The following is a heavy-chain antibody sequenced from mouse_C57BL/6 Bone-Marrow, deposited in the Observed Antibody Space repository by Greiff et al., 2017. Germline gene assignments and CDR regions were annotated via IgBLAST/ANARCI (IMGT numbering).Heavy chain of an antibody. J-gene: IGHJ2*01. CDR3: ARKLRLDY. CDR1: GYTFTDYY. CDR2: IYPGSGNT. Sequence: QVQLQQSGAELVRPGASVKLSCKASGYTFTDYYISWVKQRPGQGLEWIARIYPGSGNTYYNEKFKGKATLTAEKSSSTAYMQLSRLTSEDSAVYFCARKLRLDYWGQGTTLTVSS. V-gene: IGHV1-76*01. D-gene: IGHD3-2*02.